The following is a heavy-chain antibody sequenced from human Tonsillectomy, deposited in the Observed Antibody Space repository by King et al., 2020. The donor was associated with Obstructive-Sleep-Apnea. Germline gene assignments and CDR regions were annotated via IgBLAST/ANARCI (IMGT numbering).Heavy chain of an antibody. V-gene: IGHV3-30-3*01. Sequence: VQLVESGGGVVQPGRSLRLSCAASGFTFSSYAMHWVRQAPGKGLEGVAVISYDGSNKYYADSVKGRFTISRDNSKNTLYLQMNSLRAEDTAVYYCARDAQPWGQGTLVTVSS. CDR2: ISYDGSNK. CDR1: GFTFSSYA. CDR3: ARDAQP. J-gene: IGHJ5*02.